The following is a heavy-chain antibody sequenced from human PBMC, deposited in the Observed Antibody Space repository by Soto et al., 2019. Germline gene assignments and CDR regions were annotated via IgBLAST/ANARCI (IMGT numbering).Heavy chain of an antibody. D-gene: IGHD2-21*02. V-gene: IGHV3-15*01. J-gene: IGHJ4*02. CDR1: GFTFSNAW. Sequence: GGSLRLSCAASGFTFSNAWMSWVRQAPGKGLEWVGRIKSKTDGGTTDYAAPVKGRFTISRDDSKNTLYLQMNSLKTEDTAVYYCTTDSVRHIVVVTAPTGDYWGQGTLVTVSS. CDR3: TTDSVRHIVVVTAPTGDY. CDR2: IKSKTDGGTT.